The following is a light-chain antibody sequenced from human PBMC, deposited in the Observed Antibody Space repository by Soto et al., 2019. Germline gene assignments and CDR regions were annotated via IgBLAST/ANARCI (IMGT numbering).Light chain of an antibody. V-gene: IGLV2-14*01. CDR2: EVS. CDR3: AADTPTKPPLEV. Sequence: QSVLTEPASGSGSPGQSITISCTGTSSDVGTYNYVSWYQQHPGKAPKLMIYEVSNRPSGGSDRFSGSKSGNRASLTISGLLAVLEADYDCAADTPTKPPLEVVGTGTEVT. CDR1: SSDVGTYNY. J-gene: IGLJ1*01.